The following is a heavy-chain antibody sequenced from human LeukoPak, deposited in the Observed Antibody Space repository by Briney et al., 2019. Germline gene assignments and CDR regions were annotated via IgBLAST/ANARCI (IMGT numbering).Heavy chain of an antibody. CDR2: IYTSGST. D-gene: IGHD3-22*01. J-gene: IGHJ4*02. CDR3: ARGYYYDSSGYVDY. Sequence: SETLSLTCTVSGGSICSGSYSWSGIRQPAGKGLEWIGRIYTSGSTNYNPSLKSRVTISVDTSKNQFSLKLSSVTAADTAVYYCARGYYYDSSGYVDYWGQGTLVTVSS. V-gene: IGHV4-61*02. CDR1: GGSICSGSYS.